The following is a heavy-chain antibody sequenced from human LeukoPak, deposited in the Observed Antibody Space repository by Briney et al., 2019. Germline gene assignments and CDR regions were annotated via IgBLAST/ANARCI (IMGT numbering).Heavy chain of an antibody. V-gene: IGHV1-18*01. CDR3: ARGGWLTTIFGVVTGDFYYMDV. J-gene: IGHJ6*03. CDR2: ISAYNGNT. Sequence: ASVKVSCKASGYTFTSYGISWVRQAPGQGLEWMGWISAYNGNTNYAQKLQGRVTMTTDTSTSTAYMELRSLRSDDTAVYYCARGGWLTTIFGVVTGDFYYMDVWGKGTTVIVSS. D-gene: IGHD3-3*01. CDR1: GYTFTSYG.